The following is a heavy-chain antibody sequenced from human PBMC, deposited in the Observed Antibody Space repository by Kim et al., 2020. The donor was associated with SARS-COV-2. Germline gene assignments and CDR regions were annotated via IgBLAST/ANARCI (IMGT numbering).Heavy chain of an antibody. J-gene: IGHJ4*02. CDR3: ARDHVNYDFWSGYYTREYYFDY. CDR2: ISSSGSTI. V-gene: IGHV3-11*01. CDR1: GFTFSDYY. Sequence: GGSLRLSCAASGFTFSDYYMSWIRQAPGKGLEWVSYISSSGSTIYYSDSVKGRFTISRDNAKNSLYLQMNSLRAEDTAVYYCARDHVNYDFWSGYYTREYYFDYWGQGTLVTVSS. D-gene: IGHD3-3*01.